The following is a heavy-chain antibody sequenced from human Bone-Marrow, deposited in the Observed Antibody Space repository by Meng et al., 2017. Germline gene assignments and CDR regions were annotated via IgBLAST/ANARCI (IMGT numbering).Heavy chain of an antibody. CDR2: INHSGST. CDR3: ARGPVRYFDWLPTDNWFDP. J-gene: IGHJ5*02. D-gene: IGHD3-9*01. CDR1: GGSFSGYY. V-gene: IGHV4-34*01. Sequence: ESLKISCAVYGGSFSGYYWSWIRQPPGKGLEWIGEINHSGSTNYNPSLKSRVTISVDTSKNQFSLKLSSVTAADTAVYYCARGPVRYFDWLPTDNWFDPWGQGTLVTVSS.